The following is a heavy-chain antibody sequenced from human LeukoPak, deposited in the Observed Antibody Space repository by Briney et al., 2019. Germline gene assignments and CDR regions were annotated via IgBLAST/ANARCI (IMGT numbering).Heavy chain of an antibody. D-gene: IGHD5-12*01. V-gene: IGHV4-39*07. CDR1: GGSISSSSYY. CDR2: IYYSGST. Sequence: SETLSLTCTVSGGSISSSSYYWGWIRQPPGKGLEWIGSIYYSGSTNYNPSLKSRVTMSVDTSKNQFSLKLSSVTAADTAVYYCARGSGYDPVDYWGQGTLVTVSS. CDR3: ARGSGYDPVDY. J-gene: IGHJ4*02.